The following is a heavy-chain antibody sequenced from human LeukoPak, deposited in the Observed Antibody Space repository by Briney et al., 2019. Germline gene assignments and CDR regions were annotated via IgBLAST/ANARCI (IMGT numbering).Heavy chain of an antibody. J-gene: IGHJ4*02. CDR3: AKESSRGYYFDY. V-gene: IGHV3-9*03. Sequence: GRSLRLSCAASGFTFDDYAMHWVRQAPGKGLEWVSGISWNSGSMGYADSVKGRFTISRDNAKNSLYLQMNSLRAEDMALYYCAKESSRGYYFDYWGQGTLVTVSS. D-gene: IGHD6-19*01. CDR2: ISWNSGSM. CDR1: GFTFDDYA.